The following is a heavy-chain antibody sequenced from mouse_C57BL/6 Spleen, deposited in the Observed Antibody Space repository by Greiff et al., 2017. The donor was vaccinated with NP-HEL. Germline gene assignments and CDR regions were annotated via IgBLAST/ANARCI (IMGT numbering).Heavy chain of an antibody. CDR2: IYPGDGDT. Sequence: VQLQQSGPELVKPGASVKISCKASGYAFSSSWMNWVKQRPGKGLEWIGRIYPGDGDTNYNGKFKGKATLTADKSSSTAYMQLSSLTSEDSAVYFCARYPILDGYENYLDYWGQGTTLTVSS. CDR1: GYAFSSSW. D-gene: IGHD2-2*01. CDR3: ARYPILDGYENYLDY. V-gene: IGHV1-82*01. J-gene: IGHJ2*01.